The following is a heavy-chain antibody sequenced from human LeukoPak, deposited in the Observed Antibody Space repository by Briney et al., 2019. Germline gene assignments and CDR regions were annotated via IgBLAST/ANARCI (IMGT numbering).Heavy chain of an antibody. V-gene: IGHV3-30*18. CDR3: AKGRQYSFDYLIDY. J-gene: IGHJ4*02. CDR2: ISSDGSKK. Sequence: GGSLRLSCVASGFTFSSLGMHWVRQAPGKGLEWVAVISSDGSKKNYADSVKGRLTPSRDNSKNTVYLQVDSLRTEDTAVYYCAKGRQYSFDYLIDYWGQGTLVTVSS. D-gene: IGHD3-9*01. CDR1: GFTFSSLG.